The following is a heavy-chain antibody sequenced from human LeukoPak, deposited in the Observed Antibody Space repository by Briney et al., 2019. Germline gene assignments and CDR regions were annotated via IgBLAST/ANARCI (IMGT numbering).Heavy chain of an antibody. Sequence: PSETLSLTCTVSGGSISSGSYYWSLIRRPPGKGLEWIGYIYYSGSINYNPSLKSRVTISVDTARNQFSMKLNSVTAADTAVYYCAGSGGLSNQGAVFDYWGQGTLVTVSS. CDR2: IYYSGSI. CDR1: GGSISSGSYY. D-gene: IGHD3-10*01. CDR3: AGSGGLSNQGAVFDY. J-gene: IGHJ4*02. V-gene: IGHV4-61*01.